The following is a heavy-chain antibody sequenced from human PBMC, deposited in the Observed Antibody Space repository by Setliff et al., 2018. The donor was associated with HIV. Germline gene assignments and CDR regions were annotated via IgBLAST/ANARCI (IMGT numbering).Heavy chain of an antibody. CDR2: IAHSGGT. V-gene: IGHV4-34*01. CDR1: GESMGGYF. CDR3: VRGRDFIVRHLHFTAGGAYDV. J-gene: IGHJ3*01. D-gene: IGHD2-21*01. Sequence: SETLSLTCAFYGESMGGYFWTWIRQSPGTGLEWLGEIAHSGGTNYKSSLKSRLTISVDPSRNQFSLRLTSVTVADTAVYYCVRGRDFIVRHLHFTAGGAYDVWGPGTLVTVSS.